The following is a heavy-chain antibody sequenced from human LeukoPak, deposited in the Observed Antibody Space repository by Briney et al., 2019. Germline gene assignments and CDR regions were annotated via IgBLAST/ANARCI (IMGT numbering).Heavy chain of an antibody. V-gene: IGHV1-8*01. CDR2: MNPNSGNT. CDR1: GYTFTSYD. CDR3: ARAAGDLDY. J-gene: IGHJ4*02. Sequence: ASVKVSCKASGYTFTSYDINWVRQATGQGLEWVGWMNPNSGNTGSAQKFQGRVSMTRDTSISTAYMELSSLRSEDTAIYYCARAAGDLDYWGQGTLVTVPS.